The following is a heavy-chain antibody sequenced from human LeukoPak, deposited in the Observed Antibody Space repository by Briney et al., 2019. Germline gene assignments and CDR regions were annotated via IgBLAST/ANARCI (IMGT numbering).Heavy chain of an antibody. V-gene: IGHV4-59*01. D-gene: IGHD4-23*01. CDR2: IYYSGST. Sequence: SETLSLTCSVSGGSISSYYWNWIRQPPGKGLEWIGYIYYSGSTNYNPSLKSRVTIDMSRNHFSLKLSSVTAADTAVYYCARLRRDYVGVGIYFYYMDVWGKGTTVTVTS. CDR1: GGSISSYY. CDR3: ARLRRDYVGVGIYFYYMDV. J-gene: IGHJ6*03.